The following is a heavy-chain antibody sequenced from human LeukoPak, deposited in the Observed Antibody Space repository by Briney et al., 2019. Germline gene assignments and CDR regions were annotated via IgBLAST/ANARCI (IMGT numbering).Heavy chain of an antibody. V-gene: IGHV4-34*01. CDR2: INHSGST. D-gene: IGHD6-13*01. Sequence: KTSATLSLTCAVYGGSFSGYYWSWIRQPPGKGLEWIGEINHSGSTNYNPSLKSRVTISVDTSKNQFSLKLSSVTAADTAVYYCARDHFSSSLDYWGQGTLVTVSS. CDR1: GGSFSGYY. CDR3: ARDHFSSSLDY. J-gene: IGHJ4*02.